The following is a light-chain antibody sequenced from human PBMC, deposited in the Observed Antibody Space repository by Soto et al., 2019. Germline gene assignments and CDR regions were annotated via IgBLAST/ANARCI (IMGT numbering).Light chain of an antibody. CDR1: QSVTSY. V-gene: IGKV3-11*01. CDR3: QQLSDWPLT. J-gene: IGKJ5*01. CDR2: DVS. Sequence: EIVLTQSPATLSLSPGERATLSCRASQSVTSYLAWYQQKPGQAPRLLIYDVSNRASGIPARFSGSGSETDFTLTISSLEPEDFAVYYCQQLSDWPLTFGQGTRLEIK.